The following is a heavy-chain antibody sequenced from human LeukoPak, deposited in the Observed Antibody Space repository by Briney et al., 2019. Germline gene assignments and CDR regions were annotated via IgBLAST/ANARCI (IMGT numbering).Heavy chain of an antibody. Sequence: GASVKVSCKASGYTFTGYYMHWVRQAPGQGLEWMGWINPNSGGTNYAQKFQGRVTMTRDTSISTAYMELSRLRSDDTAVYYCARDGRYYDSSGYPSGDWGQGTLVTVSS. J-gene: IGHJ4*02. D-gene: IGHD3-22*01. CDR2: INPNSGGT. CDR3: ARDGRYYDSSGYPSGD. CDR1: GYTFTGYY. V-gene: IGHV1-2*02.